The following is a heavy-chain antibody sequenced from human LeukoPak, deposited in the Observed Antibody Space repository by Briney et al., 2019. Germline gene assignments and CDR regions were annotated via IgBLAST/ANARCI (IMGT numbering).Heavy chain of an antibody. CDR3: ARRGRFQDFDY. V-gene: IGHV3-30*07. CDR1: GFTFSSYA. J-gene: IGHJ4*02. CDR2: IWYDGSNK. D-gene: IGHD3-3*01. Sequence: QPGRSLRLSCAASGFTFSSYAMHWVRQAPGKGLEWVAVIWYDGSNKYYADSVKGRFTISRDSSKNTLFLQMNSLRADDTAVYYCARRGRFQDFDYWGQGTLVTVSS.